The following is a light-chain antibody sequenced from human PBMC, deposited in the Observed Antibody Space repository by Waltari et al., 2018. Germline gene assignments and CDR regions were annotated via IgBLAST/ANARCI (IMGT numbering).Light chain of an antibody. Sequence: QSALTQPRSVSGSPGESVTIPCTGTSRDIGAYNFVSWYQHHPGKGPKLLIYDVSGRPSGVPERFSGSKSGNTASLTISGLQAEDEADYFCSSYAGTYTLGLFGAGTTLTV. V-gene: IGLV2-11*01. J-gene: IGLJ2*01. CDR3: SSYAGTYTLGL. CDR2: DVS. CDR1: SRDIGAYNF.